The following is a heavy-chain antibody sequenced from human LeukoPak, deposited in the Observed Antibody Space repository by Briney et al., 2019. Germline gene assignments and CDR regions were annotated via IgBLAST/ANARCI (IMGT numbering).Heavy chain of an antibody. D-gene: IGHD1-26*01. CDR2: ISVSNGNT. V-gene: IGHV1-18*01. CDR3: ARSGRGTYYYFDL. J-gene: IGHJ4*02. CDR1: GYTFTSYG. Sequence: ASVKVSSTASGYTFTSYGISWVRQAPGQGREWMGWISVSNGNTNYAQKFQGRVSMTADASTGTAYLELRSLRSDDTAVYYCARSGRGTYYYFDLWGQGTLVTVSS.